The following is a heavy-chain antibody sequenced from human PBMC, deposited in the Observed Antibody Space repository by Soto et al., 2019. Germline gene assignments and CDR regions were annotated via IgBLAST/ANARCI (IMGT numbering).Heavy chain of an antibody. D-gene: IGHD4-17*01. CDR1: GYTFTSYG. V-gene: IGHV1-18*01. Sequence: QVRLVQSGSEVKKPGASVKVSCKASGYTFTSYGFSWVRQAPGQGLEWVGWVNAHHGDTNYAQKFQGRVTMTTDTSTSTAYMELRSLRSADTAVYYCARDTMVTSNWFDTWGQGTLVTVSS. CDR2: VNAHHGDT. J-gene: IGHJ5*02. CDR3: ARDTMVTSNWFDT.